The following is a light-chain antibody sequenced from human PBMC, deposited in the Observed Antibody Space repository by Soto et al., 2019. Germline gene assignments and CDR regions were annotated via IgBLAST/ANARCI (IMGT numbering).Light chain of an antibody. Sequence: DVPLTQSPSTLSASFGDRVAITCRASRMSATWLAWYQHQPGSAPKLLIYGAYTLQSGVPSRISGSGSGAEFTLTIDNLQPEDFATYYCQQYHLYWTFGRGTKVDIK. V-gene: IGKV1-5*01. CDR3: QQYHLYWT. J-gene: IGKJ1*01. CDR1: RMSATW. CDR2: GAY.